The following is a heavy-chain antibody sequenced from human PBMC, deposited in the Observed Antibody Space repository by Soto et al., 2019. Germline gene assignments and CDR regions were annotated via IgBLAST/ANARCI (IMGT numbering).Heavy chain of an antibody. Sequence: QITLKESGPTLVKPTQTLTLTCTFSGFSLSSTGVGVGWIRQPPRKALELLAGIYWDDDKRYSPSLKNRLSITMNTSKNQGVLTMTNVTPTDTAPYSCAHRPETRAGKNWFDPWGQGTLVTVS. V-gene: IGHV2-5*02. CDR1: GFSLSSTGVG. CDR2: IYWDDDK. CDR3: AHRPETRAGKNWFDP. J-gene: IGHJ5*02. D-gene: IGHD1-7*01.